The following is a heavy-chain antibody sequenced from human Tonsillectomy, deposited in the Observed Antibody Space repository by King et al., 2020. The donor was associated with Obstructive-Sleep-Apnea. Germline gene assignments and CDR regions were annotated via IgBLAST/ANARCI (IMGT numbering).Heavy chain of an antibody. D-gene: IGHD6-13*01. CDR2: INPNSGGT. V-gene: IGHV1-2*02. Sequence: VQLVESGAEVKNPGASVKVSCKASGYTFTGYYMHWVRQAPGQGLEWMGWINPNSGGTNYAQRFQGRVTMTRDTSISTAYMELTRLTSDDTAVYYCARDLSYSRLVPPRTYYFHYWGHGTLVTVSS. J-gene: IGHJ4*01. CDR1: GYTFTGYY. CDR3: ARDLSYSRLVPPRTYYFHY.